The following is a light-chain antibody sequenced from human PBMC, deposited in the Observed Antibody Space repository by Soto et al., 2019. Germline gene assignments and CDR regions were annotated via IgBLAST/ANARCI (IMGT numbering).Light chain of an antibody. V-gene: IGKV1-27*01. CDR3: QNYNSAPIT. CDR1: QSVSIY. CDR2: GAS. J-gene: IGKJ5*01. Sequence: DIQLTLSPSSLSLSVEDRASSAFLASQSVSIYLAWCQQAAGKAPKHLIYGASKLHSGVPSRFRGGGSGTNFTLTISSLQPEDVGTYYCQNYNSAPITFGQGTRLEIK.